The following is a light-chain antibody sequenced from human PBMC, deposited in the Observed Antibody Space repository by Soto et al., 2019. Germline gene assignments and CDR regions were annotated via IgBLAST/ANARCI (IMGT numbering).Light chain of an antibody. V-gene: IGLV2-8*01. CDR2: DVT. CDR1: SSDIGGYNS. J-gene: IGLJ1*01. CDR3: QSYDSTLSARYV. Sequence: ALTQSPSASGSPGQSVTISCTGTSSDIGGYNSVSWYQQHPGKAPKVMIYDVTKRPSGVPDRFSGSKSGNTASLTVSALQAEDEADYYCQSYDSTLSARYVFGTGTKVTVL.